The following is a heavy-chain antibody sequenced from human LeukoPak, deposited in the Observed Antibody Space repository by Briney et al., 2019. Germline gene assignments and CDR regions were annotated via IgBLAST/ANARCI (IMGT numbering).Heavy chain of an antibody. V-gene: IGHV4-39*07. J-gene: IGHJ4*02. Sequence: SETLSLTCTVSGGSISSSSYYWGWIRQPPGKGLEWIGSIYYSGSTYYNPSLKSRVTISVDTSKNQFSLKLSSVTAADTAVYYCAIFYGSGTYYFDYWGQGTLVTVSS. D-gene: IGHD3-10*01. CDR2: IYYSGST. CDR1: GGSISSSSYY. CDR3: AIFYGSGTYYFDY.